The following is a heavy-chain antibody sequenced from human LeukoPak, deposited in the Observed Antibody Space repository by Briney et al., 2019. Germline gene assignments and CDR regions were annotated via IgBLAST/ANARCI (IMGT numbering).Heavy chain of an antibody. CDR1: GGSISSGGYY. CDR3: ARAMVRGVVDY. J-gene: IGHJ4*02. D-gene: IGHD3-10*01. CDR2: IYYSGST. V-gene: IGHV4-31*03. Sequence: SETLSLTCTVSGGSISSGGYYWSWIRQHPGKGLEWIGYIYYSGSTYYNPSLKSRVTTSVDTSKNQFSLKLSSVTAADTAVYYCARAMVRGVVDYWGQGTLVTVSS.